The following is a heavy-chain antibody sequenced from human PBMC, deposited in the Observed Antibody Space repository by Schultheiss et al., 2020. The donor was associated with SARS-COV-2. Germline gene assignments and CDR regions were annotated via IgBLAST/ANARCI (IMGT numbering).Heavy chain of an antibody. J-gene: IGHJ4*02. Sequence: SETLSLTCAVYGGSFSGYYWSWIRQPPGKGLEWIGEINHSGSTNYNPSLKSRVTISVDTSKNQFSLKLSSVTAADTAVYYCASTYYDSRGDYWGQGTLVTVSS. V-gene: IGHV4-34*01. CDR1: GGSFSGYY. CDR2: INHSGST. CDR3: ASTYYDSRGDY. D-gene: IGHD3-22*01.